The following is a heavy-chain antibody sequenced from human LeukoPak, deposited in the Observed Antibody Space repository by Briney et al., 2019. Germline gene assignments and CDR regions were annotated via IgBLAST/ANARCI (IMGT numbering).Heavy chain of an antibody. CDR2: IYHSGST. D-gene: IGHD1-26*01. V-gene: IGHV4-30-2*01. CDR1: GGSISSGGYY. CDR3: ARGATNDAFDI. J-gene: IGHJ3*02. Sequence: PSETLSLTCTVSGGSISSGGYYWSWIRQPPGKGLEWIGYIYHSGSTYYNPSLKSRVTISVDRSKNQFSLKLSSVTAADTAVYYCARGATNDAFDIWGQGTMVTVSS.